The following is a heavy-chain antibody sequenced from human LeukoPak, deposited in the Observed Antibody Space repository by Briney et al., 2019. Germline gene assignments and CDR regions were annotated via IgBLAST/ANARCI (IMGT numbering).Heavy chain of an antibody. CDR2: ISGSGGST. Sequence: GRSLGLSCAASGVTFSSDAMSWVRQAPGKGLEWGSAISGSGGSTYYADPVKGRFTISRDNSKNTLYLQMNSLRAEDTAVYYCAKDAEAGYWGQGTLVTVSS. J-gene: IGHJ4*02. V-gene: IGHV3-23*01. CDR1: GVTFSSDA. CDR3: AKDAEAGY.